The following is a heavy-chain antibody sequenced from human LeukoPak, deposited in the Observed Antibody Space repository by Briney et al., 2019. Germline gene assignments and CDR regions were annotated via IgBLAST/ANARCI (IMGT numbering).Heavy chain of an antibody. V-gene: IGHV1-69*13. J-gene: IGHJ3*02. Sequence: SVKVSCKASGGTFSSYAISWVRQAPGQGLEWVGGIIPIFGTANYAQKFQGRVTITADESTSTAYMELSSLRSEDTAVYYCARDTNLYGDYAMAFDIWGQGTMVTVSS. CDR3: ARDTNLYGDYAMAFDI. D-gene: IGHD4-17*01. CDR2: IIPIFGTA. CDR1: GGTFSSYA.